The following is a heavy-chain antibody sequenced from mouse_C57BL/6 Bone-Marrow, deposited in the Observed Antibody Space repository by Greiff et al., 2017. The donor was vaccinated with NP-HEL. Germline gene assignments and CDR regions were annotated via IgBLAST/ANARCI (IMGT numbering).Heavy chain of an antibody. Sequence: QVQLQQPGAELVKPGASVKLSCKASGYTFTSYWMQWVKQRPGQGLEWIGEIDPSDSYNNYNQKFKGKATLTVDTSSSTDFMQLSSLTSEDSAVYYGASNYGLEYYAMDYWGQGTSVTVSS. CDR3: ASNYGLEYYAMDY. CDR2: IDPSDSYN. V-gene: IGHV1-50*01. CDR1: GYTFTSYW. D-gene: IGHD1-1*01. J-gene: IGHJ4*01.